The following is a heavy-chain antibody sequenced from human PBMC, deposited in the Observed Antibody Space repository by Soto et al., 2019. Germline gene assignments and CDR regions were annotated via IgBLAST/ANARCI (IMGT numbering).Heavy chain of an antibody. J-gene: IGHJ6*03. CDR3: GNSLLLVGHAYMEV. V-gene: IGHV1-69*02. CDR1: GGSFMSYS. CDR2: LIPIQNRA. D-gene: IGHD1-26*01. Sequence: QVQLEQSGAELKKPGSSVKVSCEASGGSFMSYSFTWVRQAPGQVLEWMGRLIPIQNRANYALKFQDRVTITADRSTRTVYMELRSVRPEDTAVYSCGNSLLLVGHAYMEVRGKGTTVTVTS.